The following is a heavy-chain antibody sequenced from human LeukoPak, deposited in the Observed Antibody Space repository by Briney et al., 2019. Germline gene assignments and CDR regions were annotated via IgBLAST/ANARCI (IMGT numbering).Heavy chain of an antibody. D-gene: IGHD3-22*01. CDR1: GYTFTSHG. V-gene: IGHV1-46*01. CDR3: AREDYYDSGSNDY. J-gene: IGHJ4*02. Sequence: ASVKVSCKASGYTFTSHGISWVRQAPGQGLEWMGVINPSGGSTSYAQKFQGRVTMTRDMSTSTAYMELSSLRSEDTAVYYCAREDYYDSGSNDYWGQGTLVTVSS. CDR2: INPSGGST.